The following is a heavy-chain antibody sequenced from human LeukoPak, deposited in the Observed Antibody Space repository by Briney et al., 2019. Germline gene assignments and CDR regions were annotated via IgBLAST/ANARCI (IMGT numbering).Heavy chain of an antibody. CDR2: ISGSGGST. CDR1: GFTFSSYA. V-gene: IGHV3-23*01. Sequence: GGSLRLSCAASGFTFSSYAMSWVRQAPGKGLEWVSAISGSGGSTYYADSVKGRFTISRDNSKNTLYLQMNGLRAEDTAVYYCAKGSVVVPAARFDYWGQGTLVTVSS. CDR3: AKGSVVVPAARFDY. J-gene: IGHJ4*02. D-gene: IGHD2-2*01.